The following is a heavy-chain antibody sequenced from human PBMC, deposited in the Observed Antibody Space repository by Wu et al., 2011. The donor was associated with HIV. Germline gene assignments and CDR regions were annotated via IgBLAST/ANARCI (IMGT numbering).Heavy chain of an antibody. CDR2: IIPVFGTT. V-gene: IGHV1-69*05. J-gene: IGHJ6*02. CDR3: ARDTQGDIVEVPAAKGTYYYGMER. D-gene: IGHD2-2*01. CDR1: GGTFSNYA. Sequence: QDQLVQSGAEVKKPGSSVKVSCKAPGGTFSNYAISWVRQAPGQGLEWMGGIIPVFGTTNYAQKLHGRVTITTDESMSTAYMELSSLRSEDTAIYYCARDTQGDIVEVPAAKGTYYYGMERLGPRDHGHRLL.